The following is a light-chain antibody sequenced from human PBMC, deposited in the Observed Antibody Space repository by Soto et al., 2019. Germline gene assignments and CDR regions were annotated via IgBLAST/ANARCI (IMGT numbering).Light chain of an antibody. V-gene: IGLV2-14*01. Sequence: QSALTQPASVSGSPGQSITISCTGTSSDVGGYNYVSWYQQHPGKAPKLMIYDVSNRPSGVSNRFSGSKSGNTASLTISGLQAEDESDYYCSSSTSYSPSLYVFRTGTKVPVL. CDR2: DVS. J-gene: IGLJ1*01. CDR1: SSDVGGYNY. CDR3: SSSTSYSPSLYV.